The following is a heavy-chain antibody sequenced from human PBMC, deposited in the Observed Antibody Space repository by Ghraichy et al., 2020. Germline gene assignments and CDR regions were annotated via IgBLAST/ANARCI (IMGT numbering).Heavy chain of an antibody. CDR1: GGSISSSSYY. D-gene: IGHD5-12*01. J-gene: IGHJ4*02. CDR3: ARHRPRASWHSGYGLGVSYYFDY. CDR2: IYYSGST. Sequence: SETLSLTCTVSGGSISSSSYYWGWIRQPPGKGLEWIGSIYYSGSTYYNPSLKSRVTISVDTSKNQFSLKLSSVTAADTAVYYCARHRPRASWHSGYGLGVSYYFDYWGQGTLVTVSS. V-gene: IGHV4-39*01.